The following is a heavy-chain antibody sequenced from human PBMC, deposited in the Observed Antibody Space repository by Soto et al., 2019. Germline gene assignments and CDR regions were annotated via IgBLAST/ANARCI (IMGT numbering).Heavy chain of an antibody. CDR2: INHSGST. Sequence: SETLSLTCAVYGGSFSGYYRSWIRQPPGKGLEWIGEINHSGSTNYNPSLKSRVTISVDTSKNQFSLKLSSVTAADTAVYYCARGRLVLLSYFDYWGQGTLVTVSS. D-gene: IGHD6-19*01. CDR3: ARGRLVLLSYFDY. CDR1: GGSFSGYY. V-gene: IGHV4-34*01. J-gene: IGHJ4*02.